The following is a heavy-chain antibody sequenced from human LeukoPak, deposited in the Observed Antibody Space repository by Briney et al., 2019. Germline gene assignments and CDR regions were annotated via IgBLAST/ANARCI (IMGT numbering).Heavy chain of an antibody. Sequence: GGSLRLSCAASGFTFSSYDMHWVRQATGKGLEWVSAIGTAGDTYYPGSVKGRFTISRENAKNSLYLQMNSLRAGDTAVYYCARAHRVRFQPLLYFDYWSQGTLVTVSS. V-gene: IGHV3-13*01. CDR3: ARAHRVRFQPLLYFDY. CDR2: IGTAGDT. CDR1: GFTFSSYD. J-gene: IGHJ4*02. D-gene: IGHD2-8*01.